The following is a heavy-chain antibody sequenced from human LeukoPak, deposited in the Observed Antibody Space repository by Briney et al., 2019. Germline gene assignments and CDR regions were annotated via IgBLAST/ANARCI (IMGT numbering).Heavy chain of an antibody. Sequence: KPSETLSLTCAVYGGSFSDYYWSWIRQPPGKGLEWIGEINHSGSTNHNPSLKSRVTISVDTSKNQFSLKLSSVTAADTAVYYCARHPLPRWGFDYWGQGTLVTVSS. CDR3: ARHPLPRWGFDY. D-gene: IGHD1-26*01. V-gene: IGHV4-34*01. CDR2: INHSGST. CDR1: GGSFSDYY. J-gene: IGHJ4*02.